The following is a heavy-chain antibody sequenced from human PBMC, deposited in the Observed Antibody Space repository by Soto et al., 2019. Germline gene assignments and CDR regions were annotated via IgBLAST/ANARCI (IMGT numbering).Heavy chain of an antibody. CDR1: GGSFSGYY. Sequence: QVQLQQWGAGLLKPSETLSLTCAVYGGSFSGYYWTWIRQPPGTGLEWIGEINHSGSTNYNPSLKXXVTISVDTSTTQFSLQLTSVTAADTAVYYCARDKITGLFDYWGQGTLVTVSS. D-gene: IGHD2-8*02. J-gene: IGHJ4*02. CDR3: ARDKITGLFDY. V-gene: IGHV4-34*01. CDR2: INHSGST.